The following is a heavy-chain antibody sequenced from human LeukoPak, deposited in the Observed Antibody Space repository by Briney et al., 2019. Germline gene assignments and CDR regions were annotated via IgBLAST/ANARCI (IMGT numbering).Heavy chain of an antibody. CDR1: GGTFSSYA. D-gene: IGHD6-19*01. CDR2: IIPIFGTA. Sequence: SVKVSCKASGGTFSSYAISWVRQAPGQGLEWMGGIIPIFGTANYAQKFQGRVTITADESTSTAYMELSSLRSEDTAVYYCAREGIAVAVHYYYYGMDIWGQGTTVTVSS. V-gene: IGHV1-69*01. J-gene: IGHJ6*02. CDR3: AREGIAVAVHYYYYGMDI.